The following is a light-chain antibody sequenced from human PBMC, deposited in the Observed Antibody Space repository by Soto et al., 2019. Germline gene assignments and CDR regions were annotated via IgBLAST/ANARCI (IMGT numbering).Light chain of an antibody. CDR3: QKYDSYPCT. V-gene: IGKV3-15*01. Sequence: EIVMTQSPGTLSVFPQERVTLSSRASQSVSGYLDWFQQKPGQAPRLVLQRIFIRDSGVPARFSGSGSGADFSLTISSLQPEDAATYYCQKYDSYPCTFGRGTKVDIK. CDR1: QSVSGY. J-gene: IGKJ1*01. CDR2: RIF.